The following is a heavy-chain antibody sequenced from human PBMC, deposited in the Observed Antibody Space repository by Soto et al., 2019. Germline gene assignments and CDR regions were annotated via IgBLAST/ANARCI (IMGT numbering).Heavy chain of an antibody. CDR1: GFTFNNYA. CDR2: ISANGQGI. V-gene: IGHV3-23*01. Sequence: EVQLLESGGGLVQPGGSLRLSCAASGFTFNNYAMSWVRQAPGKGLEWVSAISANGQGIYYADSVKGRFIISRDSSKNTVFLHMDSLSAEDTAVYYCAKDRNYPRDQFHHWGQGTLVTVSS. D-gene: IGHD1-7*01. CDR3: AKDRNYPRDQFHH. J-gene: IGHJ4*02.